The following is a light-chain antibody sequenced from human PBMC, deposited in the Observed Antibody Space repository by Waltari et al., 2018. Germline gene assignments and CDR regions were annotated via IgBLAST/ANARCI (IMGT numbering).Light chain of an antibody. CDR3: QQYSSFST. CDR2: MAS. CDR1: QSVGTW. V-gene: IGKV1-5*03. Sequence: DIQMTQSPSTLSASVGDRVTISCRASQSVGTWLAWYQQKPGKAPKLLIYMASSLESGVPSRFSGSGSVTDFTLTISSLQPDDFATYSCQQYSSFSTFGQGTKV. J-gene: IGKJ2*01.